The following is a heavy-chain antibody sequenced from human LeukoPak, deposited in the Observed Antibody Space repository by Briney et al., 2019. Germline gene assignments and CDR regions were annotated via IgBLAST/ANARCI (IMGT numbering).Heavy chain of an antibody. V-gene: IGHV3-23*01. CDR1: GFAFSRFA. J-gene: IGHJ4*02. D-gene: IGHD5-12*01. CDR2: VSDSGGIT. Sequence: PGGSLRLSCVASGFAFSRFAMNWVRQAPGKGLEWVSIVSDSGGITNSADSVKGRFTISRDNSKNTLYLQMNSLRAEDTAVYYCAKAGSGYDSPRPLYYFDYWGQGTLVTVSS. CDR3: AKAGSGYDSPRPLYYFDY.